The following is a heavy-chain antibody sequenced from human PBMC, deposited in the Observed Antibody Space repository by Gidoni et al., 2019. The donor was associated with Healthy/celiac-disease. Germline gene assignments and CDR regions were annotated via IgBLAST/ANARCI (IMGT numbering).Heavy chain of an antibody. Sequence: QVQLQQWGAGLLKPSETLSLPSAVYGGSFSGYYWSWIRQPPGKGLESIGETNHSGSTNYNPSLKSRVTISVDTSKNQFSLKLSSVTAADTAVYYCAREGGRYGGYYYWGQGTLVTVSS. CDR3: AREGGRYGGYYY. D-gene: IGHD5-12*01. CDR2: TNHSGST. J-gene: IGHJ4*02. CDR1: GGSFSGYY. V-gene: IGHV4-34*01.